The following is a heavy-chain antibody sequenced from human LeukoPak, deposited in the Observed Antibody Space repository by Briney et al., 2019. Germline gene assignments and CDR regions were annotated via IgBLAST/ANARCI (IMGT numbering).Heavy chain of an antibody. J-gene: IGHJ4*02. D-gene: IGHD1-26*01. CDR2: IKSKTDGGTT. Sequence: GGSLRLSCAASGFTFSSYGMSWVRQAPGKGLEWVGRIKSKTDGGTTDYAAPVKGRFTISRDDSKNTLYLQMNSLKTEDTAVYYCTTSEVGATSLDYWGQGTLVTVSS. V-gene: IGHV3-15*01. CDR1: GFTFSSYG. CDR3: TTSEVGATSLDY.